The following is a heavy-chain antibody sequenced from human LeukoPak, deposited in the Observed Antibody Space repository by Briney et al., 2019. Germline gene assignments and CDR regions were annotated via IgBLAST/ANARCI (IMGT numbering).Heavy chain of an antibody. J-gene: IGHJ5*02. CDR1: GGSISSDYYY. V-gene: IGHV4-31*03. Sequence: PSETLSLTCTVSGGSISSDYYYWSWIRQPPGKGLEWIGSIYVTGNTYYNPSLKSRLTISVYTSKNQFSLRMNSVTAADTAVYYCARVFLGYCASTSRSALHFDPWGQGTLVTVSS. CDR3: ARVFLGYCASTSRSALHFDP. CDR2: IYVTGNT. D-gene: IGHD2-2*01.